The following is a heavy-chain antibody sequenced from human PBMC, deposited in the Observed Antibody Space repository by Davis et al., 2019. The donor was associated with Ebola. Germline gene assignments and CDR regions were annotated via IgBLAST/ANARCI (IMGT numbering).Heavy chain of an antibody. V-gene: IGHV3-23*01. CDR3: ARGGSGWYPPYAEYFQH. Sequence: GGSLRLSCAASGFTFSSYAMSWVRQAPGKGLEWVSAISGSGGSTYYADSVKGRFTISRDNAKNSLYLQMNSLRAEDTAVYYCARGGSGWYPPYAEYFQHWGQGTLVTVSS. CDR1: GFTFSSYA. D-gene: IGHD6-19*01. J-gene: IGHJ1*01. CDR2: ISGSGGST.